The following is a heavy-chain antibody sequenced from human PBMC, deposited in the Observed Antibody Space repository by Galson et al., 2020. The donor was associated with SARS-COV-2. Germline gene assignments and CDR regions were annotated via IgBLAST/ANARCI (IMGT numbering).Heavy chain of an antibody. CDR3: ATVPAYCGGDCPVDY. CDR2: FDPEDGET. CDR1: GYTLTELS. V-gene: IGHV1-24*01. Sequence: GESLKISCKVSGYTLTELSMHWVRQAPGKGLEWMGGFDPEDGETIYAQKFQGRVTMTEDTSTDTAYMELSSLRSEDTAVYYCATVPAYCGGDCPVDYWGQGTLVTVSS. J-gene: IGHJ4*02. D-gene: IGHD2-21*01.